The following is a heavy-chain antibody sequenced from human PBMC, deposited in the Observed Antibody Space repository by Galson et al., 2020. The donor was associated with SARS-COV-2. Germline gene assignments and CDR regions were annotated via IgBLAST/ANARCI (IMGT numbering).Heavy chain of an antibody. V-gene: IGHV4-39*01. CDR2: IYYSGSP. D-gene: IGHD6-13*01. Sequence: SETLSLTCTVSGSSIRRSSFYWDWIRLPPGKGLEWIVSIYYSGSPYYNPSLENRVIMSVDTSKNQFSLKLSSVTAADSAVYYCAKSHSSSWYHFDFWGPGTLVTVSS. CDR3: AKSHSSSWYHFDF. CDR1: GSSIRRSSFY. J-gene: IGHJ4*02.